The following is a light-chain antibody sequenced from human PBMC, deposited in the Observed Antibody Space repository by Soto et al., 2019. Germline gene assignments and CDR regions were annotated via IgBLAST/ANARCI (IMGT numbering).Light chain of an antibody. CDR1: HSVISSY. J-gene: IGKJ5*01. Sequence: EIVLTQSPGTLSLSQGERSTLXXRGSHSVISSYLAWYRQKPGQAPRLXXYGASSRATGIPDRFSGSGSGTDFTLTISRLEPEDFAIYYCQQYNNWPAITFGQGTRLEIK. CDR3: QQYNNWPAIT. V-gene: IGKV3-20*01. CDR2: GAS.